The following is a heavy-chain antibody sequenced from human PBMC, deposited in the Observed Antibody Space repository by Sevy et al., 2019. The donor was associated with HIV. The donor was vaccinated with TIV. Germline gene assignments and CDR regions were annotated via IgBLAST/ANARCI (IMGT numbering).Heavy chain of an antibody. V-gene: IGHV4-59*01. CDR2: LYNSGST. D-gene: IGHD1-20*01. CDR3: ARGYNLDY. CDR1: GGSISNYY. Sequence: SETLSLTCTVSGGSISNYYWSWIRQPPGKGLEWIGYLYNSGSTNYNPSLKSRVTISVDTSKNQFSLNLSSVTAADTAVYYCARGYNLDYWGQGTLVTDSS. J-gene: IGHJ4*02.